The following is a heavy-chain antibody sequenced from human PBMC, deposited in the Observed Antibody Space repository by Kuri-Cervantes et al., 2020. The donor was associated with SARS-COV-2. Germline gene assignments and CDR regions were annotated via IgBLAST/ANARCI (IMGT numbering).Heavy chain of an antibody. Sequence: GGSLRLSCAASGFTFSRYHMHWVRQAPGKGLEWVTVIWNDGSNKYYADSVKGRFTISRDNSKNTLYLQMNSLRAEDTAVYYCAKDSLLWFGETYYYYYGMDVWGQGTTVTVSS. D-gene: IGHD3-10*01. CDR3: AKDSLLWFGETYYYYYGMDV. CDR2: IWNDGSNK. CDR1: GFTFSRYH. V-gene: IGHV3-30*02. J-gene: IGHJ6*02.